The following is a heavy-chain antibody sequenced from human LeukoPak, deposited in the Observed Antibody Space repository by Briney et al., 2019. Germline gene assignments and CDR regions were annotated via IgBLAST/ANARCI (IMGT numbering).Heavy chain of an antibody. D-gene: IGHD6-19*01. Sequence: GGSLRLSCVASGFTFRNYWMTWFRQTPGRGLEWVASLNEDGSRTYYLDSVKGRFTISRDNAENSLYLQMNSLRPDDSAVYYCARDKRGGWYGFDYWGQGALVTVSS. CDR2: LNEDGSRT. J-gene: IGHJ4*02. V-gene: IGHV3-7*01. CDR3: ARDKRGGWYGFDY. CDR1: GFTFRNYW.